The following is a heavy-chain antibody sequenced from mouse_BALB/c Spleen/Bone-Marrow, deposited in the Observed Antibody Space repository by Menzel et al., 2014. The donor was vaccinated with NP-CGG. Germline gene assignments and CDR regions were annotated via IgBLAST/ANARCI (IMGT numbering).Heavy chain of an antibody. D-gene: IGHD1-1*01. CDR2: INPTGGYT. CDR3: AREATYYAYFDY. V-gene: IGHV1-4*02. Sequence: LVESAAELARPGASVKMSCKASGYTFTSNTIQWVKQRPGQGLEWIGYINPTGGYTDYNQKFKDKTTLTADKSSSTAYMQLSSLTSEDSAVYYCAREATYYAYFDYWGQGTTLTVSS. J-gene: IGHJ2*01. CDR1: GYTFTSNT.